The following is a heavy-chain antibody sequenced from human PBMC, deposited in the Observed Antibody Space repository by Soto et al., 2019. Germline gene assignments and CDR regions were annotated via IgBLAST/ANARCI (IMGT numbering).Heavy chain of an antibody. CDR1: GFTFSIYA. J-gene: IGHJ4*02. Sequence: GGSLRHSCSSSGFTFSIYAMHWVRQATGKGLEYVSSISTNGGSTDYADSVKGRFTISRDNSKNTVYLQMSSLRVEDTAVYYCVKGEYYYDSSGSYPFDYWGQGTLVTV. V-gene: IGHV3-64D*06. CDR3: VKGEYYYDSSGSYPFDY. CDR2: ISTNGGST. D-gene: IGHD3-22*01.